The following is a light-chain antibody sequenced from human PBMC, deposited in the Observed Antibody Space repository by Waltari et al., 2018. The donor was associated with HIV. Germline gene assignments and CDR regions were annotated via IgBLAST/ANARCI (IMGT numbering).Light chain of an antibody. CDR3: QQYYSTPLT. CDR2: WAS. CDR1: QSVLYSSNNKNY. Sequence: DLVMTQSPDSLAVSLGERATINCKSSQSVLYSSNNKNYLAWYQQKQGQSPKLLIYWASTREFGVPDRFSGSGSGTDFTLTISSLQAEDVAVYYCQQYYSTPLTFGGGTKVEIK. V-gene: IGKV4-1*01. J-gene: IGKJ4*01.